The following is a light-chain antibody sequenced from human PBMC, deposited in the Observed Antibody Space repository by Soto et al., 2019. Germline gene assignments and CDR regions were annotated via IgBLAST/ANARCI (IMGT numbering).Light chain of an antibody. J-gene: IGKJ1*01. Sequence: EIVLTQSPGTLSLSPGERATLSCRASQSVSSNYLAWYQQKPGQAPRLLIYGASSRATGIPDRFSGSGSGTDCPLTISRLEPEDFAVYYCQQYGNSPQTFGQGTKVEVK. CDR1: QSVSSNY. V-gene: IGKV3-20*01. CDR2: GAS. CDR3: QQYGNSPQT.